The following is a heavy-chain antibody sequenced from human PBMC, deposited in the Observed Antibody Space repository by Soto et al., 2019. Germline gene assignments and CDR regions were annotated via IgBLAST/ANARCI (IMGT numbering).Heavy chain of an antibody. CDR1: GFTFSSYA. CDR2: ILYDGTNK. D-gene: IGHD6-19*01. J-gene: IGHJ4*02. Sequence: XGSLRLSCAASGFTFSSYAMHWVRQSPGKGLEWVAVILYDGTNKYYADSVKGRFTISRDNSKNTLYLQMNSLRGEDTGVYYCAKDRISGWHRRFGNWGQGTLVTVSS. CDR3: AKDRISGWHRRFGN. V-gene: IGHV3-30*18.